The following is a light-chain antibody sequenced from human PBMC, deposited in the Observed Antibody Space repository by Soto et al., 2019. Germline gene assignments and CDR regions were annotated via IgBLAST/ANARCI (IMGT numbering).Light chain of an antibody. CDR3: QHYKKWHPDRT. CDR1: QSVGSS. V-gene: IGKV3-15*01. CDR2: GAS. J-gene: IGKJ1*01. Sequence: EIVMTQSPATLSVSPGERATLSCRASQSVGSSLAWYQQKPGQAPRLLIYGASTRATGIPARFSGSGSGTEVTLTIISLQSEDSAIYLCQHYKKWHPDRTFGQGTKVEIK.